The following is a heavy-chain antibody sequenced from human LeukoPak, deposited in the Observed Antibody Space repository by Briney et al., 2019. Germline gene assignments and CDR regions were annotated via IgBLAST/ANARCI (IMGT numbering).Heavy chain of an antibody. D-gene: IGHD3-9*01. V-gene: IGHV3-43*02. CDR2: ISGDGGST. J-gene: IGHJ4*02. CDR1: GFTFDDYA. Sequence: PGGSLRLSCAAAGFTFDDYAMHWVRQAPGKGLEWVSLISGDGGSTYYADSVKGRFTISRDNSKNSLYLQMNSLRTEDTALYYCAKDKGTYVLRYFDWLFSLDYWGQGTLVTVSS. CDR3: AKDKGTYVLRYFDWLFSLDY.